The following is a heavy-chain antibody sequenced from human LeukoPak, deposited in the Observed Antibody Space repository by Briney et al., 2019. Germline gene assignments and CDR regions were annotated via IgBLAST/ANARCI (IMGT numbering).Heavy chain of an antibody. CDR3: ASMYGSGYTGDWFDP. D-gene: IGHD3-10*01. V-gene: IGHV3-66*01. CDR1: GFTVSNNY. Sequence: GGSLTLSCPASGFTVSNNYMSWVRQAPGKGLEWVSVIYSSGSTYYADSVKGRFTISRDNSKNTLYLQMNSLRAEDTAVYYCASMYGSGYTGDWFDPCGQGTLVTVSS. CDR2: IYSSGST. J-gene: IGHJ5*02.